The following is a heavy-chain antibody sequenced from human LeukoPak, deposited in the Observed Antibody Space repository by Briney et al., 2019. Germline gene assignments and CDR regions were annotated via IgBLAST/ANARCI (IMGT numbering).Heavy chain of an antibody. CDR2: INTDGSST. Sequence: GGSLRLSCAASGFTFSSYWMHWVRQALGKGLVWVSRINTDGSSTSYADSVKGRFTISRDNAKNTLYLQMNSLRAEDTAVYYCARATVTTSGNWFDPWGQGTLVTVSS. D-gene: IGHD4-17*01. J-gene: IGHJ5*02. V-gene: IGHV3-74*01. CDR1: GFTFSSYW. CDR3: ARATVTTSGNWFDP.